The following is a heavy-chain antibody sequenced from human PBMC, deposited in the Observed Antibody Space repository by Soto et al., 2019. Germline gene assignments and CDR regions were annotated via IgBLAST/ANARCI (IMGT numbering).Heavy chain of an antibody. CDR2: ISRNGDSK. Sequence: QPGGSLRLSCAASGFSFDDYAMHWVRQAPGKGLEWVSGISRNGDSKDFADSVQGRLTISRDNAKNSLYLQMNSLRAEDTALYYCVKEIFPWNRAFGSWGQGTLVTVSS. CDR3: VKEIFPWNRAFGS. J-gene: IGHJ5*02. V-gene: IGHV3-9*01. D-gene: IGHD1-1*01. CDR1: GFSFDDYA.